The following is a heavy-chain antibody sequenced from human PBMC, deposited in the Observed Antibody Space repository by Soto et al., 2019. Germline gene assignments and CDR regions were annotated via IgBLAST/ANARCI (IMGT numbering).Heavy chain of an antibody. Sequence: PSETLSLTCIVSGASISSGDYYWSWVRQPPGKGLEWIGHISYSGTIDYSPSLKSRVTISLDTSKNQFSLNLNSVTAADTAVHYCFRGLGSRLMEWPRFKPWRQG. CDR1: GASISSGDYY. CDR2: ISYSGTI. D-gene: IGHD3-3*01. J-gene: IGHJ1*01. CDR3: FRGLGSRLMEWPRFKP. V-gene: IGHV4-30-4*01.